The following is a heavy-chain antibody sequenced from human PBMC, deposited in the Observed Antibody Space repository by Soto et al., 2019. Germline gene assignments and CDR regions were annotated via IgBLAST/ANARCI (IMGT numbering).Heavy chain of an antibody. V-gene: IGHV1-8*01. J-gene: IGHJ6*02. D-gene: IGHD2-21*01. Sequence: WVQQANGKGLEWMGWMNPNSGNTGYAQKFQGRVTMSRTTSKSTAYLELRSLRSDDTAFYFCASSIRNYYSAMAVLVQGTSVTGFS. CDR2: MNPNSGNT. CDR3: ASSIRNYYSAMAV.